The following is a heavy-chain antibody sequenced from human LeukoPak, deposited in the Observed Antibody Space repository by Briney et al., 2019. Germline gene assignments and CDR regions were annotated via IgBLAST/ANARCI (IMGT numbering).Heavy chain of an antibody. J-gene: IGHJ4*02. CDR1: GFTFSTYA. CDR2: ISSSGGSP. CDR3: AKDQALSLSSSRALDY. D-gene: IGHD2-2*01. Sequence: GGSLRLSCVASGFTFSTYALSWVRQARGKGLEWVSEISSSGGSPYYADSVNGRFTISRDNSKNTLYLQMNSLRAEDTALYYCAKDQALSLSSSRALDYWGQGTLVTVSS. V-gene: IGHV3-23*01.